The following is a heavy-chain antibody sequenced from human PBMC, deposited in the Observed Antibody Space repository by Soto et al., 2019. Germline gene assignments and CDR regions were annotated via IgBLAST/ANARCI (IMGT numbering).Heavy chain of an antibody. V-gene: IGHV3-21*01. CDR3: ARDVTVTTAYAYYYYGMDV. CDR2: ISSSSSYI. CDR1: GFTFSSYS. D-gene: IGHD4-4*01. Sequence: EVQLVESGGGLVKPGGSLRLSCAASGFTFSSYSMNWVRQAPGKGLEWVSSISSSSSYIYYADSVKGRFTISRDNAKNSLYLQMNSLRAEVTAVYYCARDVTVTTAYAYYYYGMDVWGQGTTVTVSS. J-gene: IGHJ6*02.